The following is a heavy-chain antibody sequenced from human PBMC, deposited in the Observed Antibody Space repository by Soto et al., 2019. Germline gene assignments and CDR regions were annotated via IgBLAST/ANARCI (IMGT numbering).Heavy chain of an antibody. D-gene: IGHD2-15*01. CDR3: AKESKTVDGSASRVYGMDV. Sequence: GGSLRLSCAGSGFTFSKYAMTWVRQAPGKGLEWVSTTRSNGEYTYYADSVKGRFTVSRDNSQNVLFLEMSSLRAEDTAAYYCAKESKTVDGSASRVYGMDVWGQGTTVTVSS. CDR1: GFTFSKYA. V-gene: IGHV3-23*01. CDR2: TRSNGEYT. J-gene: IGHJ6*02.